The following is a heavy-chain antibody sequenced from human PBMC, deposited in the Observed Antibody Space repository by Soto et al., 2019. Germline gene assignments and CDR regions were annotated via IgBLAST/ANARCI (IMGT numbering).Heavy chain of an antibody. CDR3: ARVSEMGTVTEGFYYYMDV. V-gene: IGHV1-69*02. CDR1: GGTFSNYT. D-gene: IGHD4-17*01. CDR2: IIPILNIA. Sequence: QVQLVQSGAEAKKPGSSVKVSCKASGGTFSNYTISWVRQAPGQGLEWMGRIIPILNIANYAQKFQGRVTITADKSTTTAYMELSSLRSEDTAVYYCARVSEMGTVTEGFYYYMDVWGKGTTVTVSS. J-gene: IGHJ6*03.